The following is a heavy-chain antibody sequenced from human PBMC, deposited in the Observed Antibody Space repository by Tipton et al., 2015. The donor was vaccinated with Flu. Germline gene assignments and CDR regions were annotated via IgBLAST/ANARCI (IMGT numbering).Heavy chain of an antibody. CDR3: ARHRGQWLVQDAFDI. V-gene: IGHV5-51*01. Sequence: VQLVQSGAEVKKPGESLKISCKGSGYSFTSYWIGWVRQMPGKGLEWMGIIYPGDSDTRYSPSFQGQVTISADKSISTAYLQWSSLKAPDTAMYYCARHRGQWLVQDAFDIWGQGTMVTGSS. J-gene: IGHJ3*02. CDR2: IYPGDSDT. CDR1: GYSFTSYW. D-gene: IGHD6-19*01.